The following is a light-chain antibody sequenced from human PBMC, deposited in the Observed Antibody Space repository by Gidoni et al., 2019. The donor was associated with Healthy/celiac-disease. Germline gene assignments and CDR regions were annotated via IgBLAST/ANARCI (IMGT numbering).Light chain of an antibody. CDR3: MQALQTPRYT. V-gene: IGKV2-28*01. CDR1: QCLLHSNGYHY. J-gene: IGKJ2*01. Sequence: DIVMTQSPLSLPVTPGEPASISCRSSQCLLHSNGYHYLDWYLQKPGQSPQLLIYLGSNRASGVPDRFSGSGSGTDFTLKISRVEAEDVGVYYCMQALQTPRYTFGQGTKLEIK. CDR2: LGS.